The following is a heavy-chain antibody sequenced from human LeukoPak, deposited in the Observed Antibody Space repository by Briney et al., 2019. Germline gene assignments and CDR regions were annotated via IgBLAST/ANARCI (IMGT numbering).Heavy chain of an antibody. J-gene: IGHJ6*02. Sequence: PGGSLRLSCAASGXTVSSNYMSWVRQAPGKGLEWVSVIYSGGDTYYADSVKGRFTISRDNSKNTLYLQMNSLRAEDTAVYYCARGYSGYDFYYYYGMDVWGQGTTVTVSS. CDR2: IYSGGDT. D-gene: IGHD5-12*01. CDR1: GXTVSSNY. V-gene: IGHV3-66*01. CDR3: ARGYSGYDFYYYYGMDV.